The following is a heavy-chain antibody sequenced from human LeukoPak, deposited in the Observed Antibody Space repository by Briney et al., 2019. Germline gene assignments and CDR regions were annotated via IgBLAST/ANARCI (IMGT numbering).Heavy chain of an antibody. CDR3: ARDLPQTTPGFDP. J-gene: IGHJ5*02. CDR1: GFTFSDYY. V-gene: IGHV3-11*01. CDR2: ISSSGSTI. D-gene: IGHD4-11*01. Sequence: GGSLRLSCAATGFTFSDYYMSWIRHSPGKGLEWVSYISSSGSTIYYADSVKGRFTISRDNAKKSLYLQMNSLRAEDTAVYYCARDLPQTTPGFDPWGQGTLVTVSS.